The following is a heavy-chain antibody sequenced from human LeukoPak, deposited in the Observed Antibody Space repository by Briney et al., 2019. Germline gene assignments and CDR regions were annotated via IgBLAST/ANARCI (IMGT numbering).Heavy chain of an antibody. D-gene: IGHD3-22*01. Sequence: GGSLRLSCAASGFTVSSNSMSWVRQAPGKGLEWVSVIYSGGSTYYADSVKGRFTISRDNSKNTLYLQTNSLRAEDTAVYYCAKARTYSSGYHYYDYWGQGTLVTVSS. J-gene: IGHJ4*02. CDR1: GFTVSSNS. CDR2: IYSGGST. CDR3: AKARTYSSGYHYYDY. V-gene: IGHV3-53*01.